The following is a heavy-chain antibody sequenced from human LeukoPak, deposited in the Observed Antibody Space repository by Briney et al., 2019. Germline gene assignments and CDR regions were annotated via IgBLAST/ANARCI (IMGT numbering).Heavy chain of an antibody. CDR1: GGSINRGGYY. CDR3: ARGGYGDHDY. J-gene: IGHJ4*02. D-gene: IGHD4-17*01. CDR2: IYYSGST. V-gene: IGHV4-31*03. Sequence: SETLSLTCTVSGGSINRGGYYWSWIRQHPGKGLEWIGYIYYSGSTYYNPSLKSRVTISVDTSKNQFSLKLSSVTAADTAVYYCARGGYGDHDYWGQGTLVTVSS.